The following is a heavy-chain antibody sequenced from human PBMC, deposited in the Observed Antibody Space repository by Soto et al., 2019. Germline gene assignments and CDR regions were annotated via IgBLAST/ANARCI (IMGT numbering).Heavy chain of an antibody. CDR1: GGSISDSSYY. D-gene: IGHD1-26*01. J-gene: IGHJ1*01. CDR2: IYYDGST. Sequence: PSETLSLTCTVSGGSISDSSYYWGWVRQPPGKGLEWIGSIYYDGSTYYNPSLSSRVTISVDTSKNQFSLKLSSVTAADTAIYYCARQGGSYLAYLHLWGQGTLVTVSS. V-gene: IGHV4-39*01. CDR3: ARQGGSYLAYLHL.